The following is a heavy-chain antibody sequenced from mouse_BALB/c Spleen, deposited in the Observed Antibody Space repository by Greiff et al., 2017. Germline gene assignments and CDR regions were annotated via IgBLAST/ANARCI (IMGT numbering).Heavy chain of an antibody. CDR3: ARDEGLYYRYAWFAY. CDR2: ISYDGSN. J-gene: IGHJ3*01. Sequence: VQLKESGPGLVKPSQSLSLTCSVTGYSITSGYYWNWIRQFPGNKLEWMGYISYDGSNNYNPSLKNRISITRDTSKNQFFLKLNSVTTEDTATYYCARDEGLYYRYAWFAYWGQGTLVTVSA. CDR1: GYSITSGYY. V-gene: IGHV3-6*02. D-gene: IGHD2-14*01.